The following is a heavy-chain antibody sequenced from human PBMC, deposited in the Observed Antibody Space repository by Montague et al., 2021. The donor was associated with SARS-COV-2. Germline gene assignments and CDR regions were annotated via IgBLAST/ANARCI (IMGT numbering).Heavy chain of an antibody. J-gene: IGHJ3*02. CDR1: GFSIGSGDY. CDR3: VREKAGGLRNVFDI. Sequence: SETQSLTCTVSGFSIGSGDYWGWIRQPPGKGLEWIGSIYHSGTTYYNPXXQSRLTMSIDTSTNQFSLRLTSVTAADTAVFFCVREKAGGLRNVFDIWGQGTTVAVSS. CDR2: IYHSGTT. V-gene: IGHV4-38-2*02.